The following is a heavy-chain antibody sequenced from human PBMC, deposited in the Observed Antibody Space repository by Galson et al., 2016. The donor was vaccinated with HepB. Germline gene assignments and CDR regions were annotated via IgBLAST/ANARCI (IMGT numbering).Heavy chain of an antibody. V-gene: IGHV3-7*03. CDR2: IKQDGSEK. CDR1: GLTFSRFW. CDR3: ARDRDFPDGHPDPFDC. D-gene: IGHD3-3*01. Sequence: SLRLSCAASGLTFSRFWMSWVRQAPGKGLEWVANIKQDGSEKHYADSVKGLFTISRDNANHSVYLQLNSLRAEDTAVYYCARDRDFPDGHPDPFDCWGQGTVVTVS. J-gene: IGHJ4*02.